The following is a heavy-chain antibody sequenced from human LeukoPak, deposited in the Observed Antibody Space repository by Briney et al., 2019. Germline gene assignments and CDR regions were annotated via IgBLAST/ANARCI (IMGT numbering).Heavy chain of an antibody. CDR3: ARDKGDYDTSGSLFVF. D-gene: IGHD3-22*01. CDR2: ISYDGSNK. Sequence: GGSLRLSCAASGFTFSSYGMLWVRQAPGKGLEWVAVISYDGSNKYYADSVKGRFTISRDNSKNTLYLQMNSLRAVDTAVYYCARDKGDYDTSGSLFVFGGQGTLVTVSS. V-gene: IGHV3-30*03. J-gene: IGHJ4*02. CDR1: GFTFSSYG.